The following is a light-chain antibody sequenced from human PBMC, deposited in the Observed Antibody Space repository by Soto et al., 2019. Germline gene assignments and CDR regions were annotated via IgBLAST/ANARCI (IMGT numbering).Light chain of an antibody. J-gene: IGLJ2*01. CDR1: NIGIKT. CDR3: QVWVSRSDHPHVV. CDR2: YDS. Sequence: SYELTQPPSVSVAPGKTARISCGGNNIGIKTVHWYQQRPGQAPVMVIKYDSDRPSGIPERFSGSNSGDTATLTISRVEAGDESDYYCQVWVSRSDHPHVVFGGGTKLTVL. V-gene: IGLV3-21*04.